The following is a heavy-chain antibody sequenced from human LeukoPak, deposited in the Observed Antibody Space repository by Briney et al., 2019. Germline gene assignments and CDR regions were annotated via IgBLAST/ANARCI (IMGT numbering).Heavy chain of an antibody. Sequence: PSETLSLTCTVSGDSISSYYWGWIRQPPGKGLEWIGSIYHSGSTYYNPSLKSRVTISVDTSKNQFSLKLSSVTAADTAVYYCARLYGPKAYFDYWGQGTLVTVSS. CDR1: GDSISSYY. J-gene: IGHJ4*02. D-gene: IGHD4-17*01. CDR3: ARLYGPKAYFDY. CDR2: IYHSGST. V-gene: IGHV4-38-2*02.